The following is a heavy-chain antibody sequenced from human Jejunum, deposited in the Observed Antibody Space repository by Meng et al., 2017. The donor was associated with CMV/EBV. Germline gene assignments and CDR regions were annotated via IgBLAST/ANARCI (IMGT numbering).Heavy chain of an antibody. CDR3: ARAGGIYDSPDV. CDR2: ISSSSYI. CDR1: GFPFTSYS. D-gene: IGHD3-3*01. Sequence: CAASGFPFTSYSMNWVRQAPGKGLEWVSSISSSSYIYYADSVKGRFTISRDNAKNSLYLQMNSLRAEDTAVYYCARAGGIYDSPDVWGQGTTVTVSS. V-gene: IGHV3-21*01. J-gene: IGHJ6*02.